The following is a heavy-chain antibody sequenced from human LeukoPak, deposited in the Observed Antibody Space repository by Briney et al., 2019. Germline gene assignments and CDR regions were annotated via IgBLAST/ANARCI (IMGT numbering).Heavy chain of an antibody. CDR2: IYYSGST. CDR3: AREYCSSTSCPFDY. J-gene: IGHJ4*02. CDR1: GGSISSGDYY. V-gene: IGHV4-30-4*08. D-gene: IGHD2-2*01. Sequence: SETLSLTCTVSGGSISSGDYYWSWIRQPPGKGLEWIGYIYYSGSTYYNPSLKSRVTISVGTSKNQFSLKLSSVTAADTAVYYCAREYCSSTSCPFDYWGQGTLVTVSS.